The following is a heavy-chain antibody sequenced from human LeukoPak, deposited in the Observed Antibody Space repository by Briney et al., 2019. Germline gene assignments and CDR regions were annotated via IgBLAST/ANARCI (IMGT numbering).Heavy chain of an antibody. V-gene: IGHV1-18*04. J-gene: IGHJ5*02. CDR2: ISAYNGNT. CDR3: ARDTPYDILTGSNNWFDP. CDR1: GYTFTSYG. D-gene: IGHD3-9*01. Sequence: GASVKVSCKASGYTFTSYGISWVRQAPGQGLEWMGWISAYNGNTNYAQKLQGRVTMTTDTSTSTAYMELRSLRSEDTAVYYCARDTPYDILTGSNNWFDPWGQGTLVTVSS.